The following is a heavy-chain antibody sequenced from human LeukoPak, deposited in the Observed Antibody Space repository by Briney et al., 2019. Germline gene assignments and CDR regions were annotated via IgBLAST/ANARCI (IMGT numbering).Heavy chain of an antibody. CDR1: GFTFSNAW. V-gene: IGHV3-15*01. CDR2: IKSKTDGGTT. J-gene: IGHJ4*02. CDR3: TTGLRWRNPIRHY. D-gene: IGHD4-23*01. Sequence: PGGSLRLSCAASGFTFSNAWMSWVRQAPGKGLEWVGRIKSKTDGGTTDYAAPVKGRFTISRDDSKNTLYLQMNSLKTEDTAVYYCTTGLRWRNPIRHYWGQGTLVTVSS.